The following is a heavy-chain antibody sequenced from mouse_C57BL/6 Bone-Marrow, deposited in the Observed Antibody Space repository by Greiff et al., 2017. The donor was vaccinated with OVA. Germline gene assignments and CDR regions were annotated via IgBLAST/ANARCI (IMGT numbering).Heavy chain of an antibody. J-gene: IGHJ2*01. V-gene: IGHV1-59*01. Sequence: QVQLQQPGAELVRPGTSVKLSCKASGYTFTSYWMHWVKQRPGQGLEWIGVIDPSDSYTNYNQKFKGKATLTVDTSSSTAYMQLSSLTSEDSAVYYCARGMTTVLGDYWGKGTTLTVSS. CDR1: GYTFTSYW. D-gene: IGHD1-1*01. CDR3: ARGMTTVLGDY. CDR2: IDPSDSYT.